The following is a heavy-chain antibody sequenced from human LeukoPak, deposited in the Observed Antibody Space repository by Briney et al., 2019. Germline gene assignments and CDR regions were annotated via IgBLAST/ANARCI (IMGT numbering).Heavy chain of an antibody. J-gene: IGHJ5*02. CDR2: IYYSGST. CDR3: AREKVRGVRNWFDP. D-gene: IGHD3-10*01. Sequence: SETLSLTCTVSGGSISSGDYYWSWIRQPPGKGLEWIGNIYYSGSTYYNPSLKSRVTISVDTSKNQFSLKLSSVTAADTAVYYCAREKVRGVRNWFDPWGQGTLVTVSS. V-gene: IGHV4-30-4*01. CDR1: GGSISSGDYY.